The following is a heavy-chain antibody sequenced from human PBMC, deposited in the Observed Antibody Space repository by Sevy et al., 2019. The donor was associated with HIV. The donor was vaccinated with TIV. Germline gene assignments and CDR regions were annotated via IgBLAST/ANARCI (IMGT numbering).Heavy chain of an antibody. CDR3: AGGRYDSSGSFDAFDL. Sequence: GSLRLSCAASGITFSSHAMSWVRQAPGKGLEGVSTIFGSGGVTYYADSVKGRFTISRDYSKNTLYLQMDSLRAEDTAVYYCAGGRYDSSGSFDAFDLWGQGTTVTVSS. D-gene: IGHD3-22*01. CDR1: GITFSSHA. V-gene: IGHV3-23*01. CDR2: IFGSGGVT. J-gene: IGHJ3*01.